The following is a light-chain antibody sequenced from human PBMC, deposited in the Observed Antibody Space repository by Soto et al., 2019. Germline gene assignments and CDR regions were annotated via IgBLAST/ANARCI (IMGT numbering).Light chain of an antibody. J-gene: IGKJ2*01. V-gene: IGKV1-17*03. CDR1: QDIRIY. CDR3: LQHSSFPRT. CDR2: AAS. Sequence: DIQMTQSPSAMSASVGDRVTITCRASQDIRIYLAWFQQKPGEVPKRLIYAASSLQRGVPSRFSGTGSGTEFTLTISSLQPEDFATYYCLQHSSFPRTFGQGTKLEIK.